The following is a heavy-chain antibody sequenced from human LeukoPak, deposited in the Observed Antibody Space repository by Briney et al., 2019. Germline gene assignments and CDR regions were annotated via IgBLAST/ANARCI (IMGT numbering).Heavy chain of an antibody. D-gene: IGHD6-19*01. CDR3: ARIKSVAPPYFYFYMDV. CDR2: ISASGTGSGGGT. V-gene: IGHV3-23*01. J-gene: IGHJ6*03. Sequence: PGGSLRLSCEVSGFTFSSYAMSWVRQAPGKGLEWVSVISASGTGSGGGTYYAHSVKGRFNVSRDNSKSTLYLEMNSLRAEDTAIYYCARIKSVAPPYFYFYMDVWGIGTTVTVSS. CDR1: GFTFSSYA.